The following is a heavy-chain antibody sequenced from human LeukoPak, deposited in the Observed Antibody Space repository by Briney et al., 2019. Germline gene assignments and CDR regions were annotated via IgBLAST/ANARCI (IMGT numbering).Heavy chain of an antibody. CDR2: INHSGST. Sequence: SETLSLTCAVYGGSFSGYYWSWIRQPPGKGLEWIGEINHSGSTNYNPSLKSRVTISVDTSKNQFSLKLSSVTAADTAVYYCARVGWLRNWFDPWGQGTLVTVSS. D-gene: IGHD5-12*01. CDR1: GGSFSGYY. J-gene: IGHJ5*02. V-gene: IGHV4-34*01. CDR3: ARVGWLRNWFDP.